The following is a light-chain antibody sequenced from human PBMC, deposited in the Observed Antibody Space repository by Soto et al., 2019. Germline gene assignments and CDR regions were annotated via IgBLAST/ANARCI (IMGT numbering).Light chain of an antibody. CDR2: GAS. CDR3: QQDNNWPPLT. V-gene: IGKV3-15*01. CDR1: QSVSSN. J-gene: IGKJ4*01. Sequence: EIVMTQSPATLSVSLGARATLSCRASQSVSSNLAWYQQKPGQAPRLLIYGASTRDTGIPARFSGSGSGTEFTLTISSLQSEDFAVYYCQQDNNWPPLTFGGGTKVEIK.